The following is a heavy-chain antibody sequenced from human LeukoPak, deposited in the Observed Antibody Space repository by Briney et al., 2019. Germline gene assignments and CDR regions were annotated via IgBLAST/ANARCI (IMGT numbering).Heavy chain of an antibody. CDR1: GFTFSSYA. CDR2: ISGSGGST. D-gene: IGHD5-24*01. CDR3: ARDWSVEMTTMTTHPGAFDI. J-gene: IGHJ3*02. Sequence: GGSLRLSCAASGFTFSSYAMSWVRQAPGKGLEWVSAISGSGGSTYYADSVKGRFTISRDNSKNTLYLQMNSLRAEDTAVYYCARDWSVEMTTMTTHPGAFDIWGQGTLVTVSS. V-gene: IGHV3-23*01.